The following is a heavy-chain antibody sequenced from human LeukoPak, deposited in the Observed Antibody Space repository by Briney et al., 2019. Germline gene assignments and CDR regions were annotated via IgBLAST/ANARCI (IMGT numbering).Heavy chain of an antibody. CDR1: GYTFTSYY. J-gene: IGHJ3*02. CDR3: AKGGIKGVLSAARLFDI. D-gene: IGHD6-13*01. V-gene: IGHV1-46*01. Sequence: ASVKVSCKASGYTFTSYYMHWVRQAPGQGLEWMGIINPSGGSTSYAQKFQGRVTMTRDMSTSTVYMELSSVRSEDTAVYYCAKGGIKGVLSAARLFDIWGQGTMVTVSS. CDR2: INPSGGST.